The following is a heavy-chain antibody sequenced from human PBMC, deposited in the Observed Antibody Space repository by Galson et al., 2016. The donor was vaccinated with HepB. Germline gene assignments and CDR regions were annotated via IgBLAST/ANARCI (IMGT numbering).Heavy chain of an antibody. V-gene: IGHV3-43*01. CDR3: ARAMGDAAMGTYYFDS. CDR2: ISWDGSTA. Sequence: SLRLSCAASGFTFDDYTMHWVRQRRGEGLQWVSLISWDGSTALYADSVDGRFTLSRDNSKNSLVLQMNSLNIEDSALYYCARAMGDAAMGTYYFDSWGQGTLVTVSS. D-gene: IGHD5-18*01. J-gene: IGHJ4*02. CDR1: GFTFDDYT.